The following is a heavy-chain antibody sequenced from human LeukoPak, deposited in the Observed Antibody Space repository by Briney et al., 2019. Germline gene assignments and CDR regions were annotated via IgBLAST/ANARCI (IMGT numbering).Heavy chain of an antibody. CDR2: INHSGST. J-gene: IGHJ6*02. V-gene: IGHV4-34*01. CDR1: GGSFSGYY. D-gene: IGHD3-22*01. CDR3: ARDNLEYYDSSGYLDYYYYYGMDV. Sequence: SETLSLTCAVYGGSFSGYYWSWIRQPPGKGLEWIGEINHSGSTNYNPSLKSRVTISVDTSKNQFSLRLSSVTAADTAVYYCARDNLEYYDSSGYLDYYYYYGMDVWGQGTTVTVSS.